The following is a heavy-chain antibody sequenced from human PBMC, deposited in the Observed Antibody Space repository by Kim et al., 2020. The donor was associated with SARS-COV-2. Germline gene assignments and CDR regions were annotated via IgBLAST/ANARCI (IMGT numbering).Heavy chain of an antibody. J-gene: IGHJ4*02. CDR3: ARVEMEGATDFDY. D-gene: IGHD1-26*01. Sequence: YADSVKGRFTISRDNAKNSLYLQMNSLRAEDTAVYYCARVEMEGATDFDYWGQGTLVTVSS. V-gene: IGHV3-21*01.